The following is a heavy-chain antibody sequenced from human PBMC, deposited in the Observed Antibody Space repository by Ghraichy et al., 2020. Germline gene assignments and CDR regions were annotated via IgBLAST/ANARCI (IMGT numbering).Heavy chain of an antibody. J-gene: IGHJ4*02. Sequence: ASVKVSCTASGFMFSSYGLSWVRQAPGQGLEWMGWISANNGHTNYAEKFQHRVTMTTDMSTSTAYMELRSLRSDDTAVYYCARPIAVSGNFFDFWGQGTLVAVSS. CDR3: ARPIAVSGNFFDF. CDR1: GFMFSSYG. CDR2: ISANNGHT. D-gene: IGHD6-19*01. V-gene: IGHV1-18*01.